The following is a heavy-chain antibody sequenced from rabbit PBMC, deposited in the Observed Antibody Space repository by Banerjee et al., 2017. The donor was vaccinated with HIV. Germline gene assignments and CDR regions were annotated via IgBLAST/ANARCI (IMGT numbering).Heavy chain of an antibody. V-gene: IGHV1S45*01. Sequence: EQLEEFGGDLVKPGASLTLTCTASGFSFSSTYFICWVRQAPGKGLEWIGCIYSDGGITYYANWAKGRFTISKPSSTTVTLQMTSLTAADTATYFCARDGGLYAFDPWGPGTLVTVS. CDR1: GFSFSSTYF. CDR2: IYSDGGIT. J-gene: IGHJ2*01. CDR3: ARDGGLYAFDP. D-gene: IGHD3-1*01.